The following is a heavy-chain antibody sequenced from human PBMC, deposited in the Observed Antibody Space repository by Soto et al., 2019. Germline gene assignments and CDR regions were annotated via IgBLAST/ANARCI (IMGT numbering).Heavy chain of an antibody. J-gene: IGHJ6*03. D-gene: IGHD6-13*01. CDR1: GYTFTSYD. CDR2: MNPNSGNT. Sequence: QVQLVQSGAEVKKPGASVKVSCKASGYTFTSYDINWVRQATGQGLEWMGWMNPNSGNTGYAQKFQGRVTMTRNTSISTAYMELSSLRSEDTAVYYCARESSSSWYGYYYYRDVWGKGTTVTVSS. CDR3: ARESSSSWYGYYYYRDV. V-gene: IGHV1-8*01.